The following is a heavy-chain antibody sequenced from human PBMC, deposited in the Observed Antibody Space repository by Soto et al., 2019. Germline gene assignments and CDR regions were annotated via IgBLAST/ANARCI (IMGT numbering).Heavy chain of an antibody. CDR3: AMSLLGVGDPCDL. CDR1: GFSFSNYY. V-gene: IGHV3-11*01. J-gene: IGHJ3*01. D-gene: IGHD2-15*01. Sequence: QVQLVDSGGGLVKPGGSLRLSCAASGFSFSNYYFTYIRQAPGKGLEWIAYISSSGTITHYADSVQGRFSISRDNAKYSLSLQLNDLRVEDTAVYYCAMSLLGVGDPCDLWGQGTSVLVSS. CDR2: ISSSGTIT.